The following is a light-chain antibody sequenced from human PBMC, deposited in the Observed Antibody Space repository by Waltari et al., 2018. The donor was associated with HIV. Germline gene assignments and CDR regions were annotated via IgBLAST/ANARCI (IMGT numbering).Light chain of an antibody. CDR1: ALYTHR. CDR3: QVWISSNDVV. CDR2: DDN. J-gene: IGLJ2*01. Sequence: SYALIQPLSVSAALRQTAVITCGGSALYTHRVHWYRQRPGQAPEVVISDDNERPSGFSERFSGSNSGTTATLAISRVEARDEADYYCQVWISSNDVVFGGGTKLTVL. V-gene: IGLV3-21*01.